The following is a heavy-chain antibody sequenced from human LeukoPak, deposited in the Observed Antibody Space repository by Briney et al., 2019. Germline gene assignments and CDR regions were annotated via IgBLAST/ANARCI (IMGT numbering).Heavy chain of an antibody. CDR3: ARLRRNSDRSDFFYYYDH. CDR2: VNTVSSYI. CDR1: GFTFSDYS. V-gene: IGHV3-21*01. J-gene: IGHJ4*02. D-gene: IGHD3-22*01. Sequence: GGSLRLSCAASGFTFSDYSMNWVRQAPGKGLEWVASVNTVSSYIYYADSMRGRFTISRDNAKNSLFLQMNSLRAEDTAVYYCARLRRNSDRSDFFYYYDHWDQGTLVTVSS.